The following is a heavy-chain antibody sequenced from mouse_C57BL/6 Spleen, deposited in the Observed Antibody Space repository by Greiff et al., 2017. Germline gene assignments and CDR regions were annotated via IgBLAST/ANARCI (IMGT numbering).Heavy chain of an antibody. D-gene: IGHD1-1*01. V-gene: IGHV1-54*01. CDR3: ARSGYYGRGEDYYAMDY. J-gene: IGHJ4*01. CDR2: INPGSGGT. CDR1: GYAFTNYL. Sequence: QVQLQQPGAELVRPGTSVKVSCKASGYAFTNYLIEWVKQRPGPGLEWIGVINPGSGGTNYNEKFKGKATLTADKSSSTAYMQLSSLTSEDSAVYFCARSGYYGRGEDYYAMDYWGQGTTVTVSS.